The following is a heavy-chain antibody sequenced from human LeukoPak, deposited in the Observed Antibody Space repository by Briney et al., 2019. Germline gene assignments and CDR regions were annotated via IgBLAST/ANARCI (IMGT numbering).Heavy chain of an antibody. V-gene: IGHV3-15*01. CDR1: GFTFSNAW. CDR3: TTDSTYYDILTGYPFFDY. Sequence: PGGSLRLSCAASGFTFSNAWMSWVRQAPGKGLEWVGRIKSKTGGGTTDYAAPVKGRFTISRDDSKNTLYLQMNSLKTEDTAVYYCTTDSTYYDILTGYPFFDYWGQGTLVTVSS. CDR2: IKSKTGGGTT. J-gene: IGHJ4*02. D-gene: IGHD3-9*01.